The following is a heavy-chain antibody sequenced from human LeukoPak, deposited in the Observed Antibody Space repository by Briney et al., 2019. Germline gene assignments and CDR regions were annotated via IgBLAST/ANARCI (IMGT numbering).Heavy chain of an antibody. J-gene: IGHJ4*02. CDR2: FYHSGIT. CDR1: GYSISSGYF. CDR3: ARGAPRSDFWSGYYY. V-gene: IGHV4-38-2*02. Sequence: SETLSLTCTVSGYSISSGYFWGWIRQPPGKGLEWIGSFYHSGITYYNPSLKSRVTISVEMSKNQFSLKLSSVTAADTAVYYCARGAPRSDFWSGYYYWGQGTLVTVSS. D-gene: IGHD3-3*01.